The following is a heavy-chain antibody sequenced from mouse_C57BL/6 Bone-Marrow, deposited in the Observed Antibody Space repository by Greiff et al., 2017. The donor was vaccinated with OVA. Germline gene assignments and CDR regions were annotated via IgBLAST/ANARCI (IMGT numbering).Heavy chain of an antibody. J-gene: IGHJ2*01. Sequence: VQLKESGPVLVKPGASVKMSCKASGYTFTDYYMNWVKQSHGKSLEWIGVINPYNGGTSYNQKFKGKATLTVDKSSSTAYMELNSLTSEDSAVYYCATLTGVFDYWGQGTTLTVSS. D-gene: IGHD4-1*01. V-gene: IGHV1-19*01. CDR1: GYTFTDYY. CDR2: INPYNGGT. CDR3: ATLTGVFDY.